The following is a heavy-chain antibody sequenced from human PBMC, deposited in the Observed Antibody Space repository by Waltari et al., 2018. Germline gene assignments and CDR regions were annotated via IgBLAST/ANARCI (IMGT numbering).Heavy chain of an antibody. CDR3: ARSPGGRPSDY. CDR2: IYRDGSAT. V-gene: IGHV3-7*03. D-gene: IGHD3-16*01. J-gene: IGHJ4*02. Sequence: EVQLVESGGGLVQPGGSLRLPCAASGFSLTPYWMNWFRQAPGKGLEWVAHIYRDGSATYYTDSVKGRFTISRDNAKNSVSLQLNSLKAEDTAVYFCARSPGGRPSDYWGQGTLVTVSS. CDR1: GFSLTPYW.